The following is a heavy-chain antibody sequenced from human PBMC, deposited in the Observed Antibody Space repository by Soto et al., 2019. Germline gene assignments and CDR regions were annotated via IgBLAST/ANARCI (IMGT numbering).Heavy chain of an antibody. CDR3: ARDPHHSYGYSDY. CDR1: GFTFSSYS. V-gene: IGHV3-21*01. CDR2: ISSSSSYI. Sequence: PGGSLRLSCAASGFTFSSYSMNWVRQAPGKGLEWVSSISSSSSYIYYADSVKGRFTISRDNAKNSLYLQMNSLKAEDTAVYYCARDPHHSYGYSDYWGQGTLVTVSS. D-gene: IGHD5-18*01. J-gene: IGHJ4*02.